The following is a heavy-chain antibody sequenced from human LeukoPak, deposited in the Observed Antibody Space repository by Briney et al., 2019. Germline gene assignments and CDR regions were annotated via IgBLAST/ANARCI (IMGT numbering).Heavy chain of an antibody. J-gene: IGHJ4*02. V-gene: IGHV1-69*05. Sequence: GSSVKVSCKASGGTFSRYAISWVRQAPGQGLEWMGGIIPIFGTANYAQKFQGRVTITTDESTSTAYMELSSLRSEDTAVYYCARVRYCSSTSCYYFDYWGQGTLVTVSS. CDR2: IIPIFGTA. CDR3: ARVRYCSSTSCYYFDY. D-gene: IGHD2-2*01. CDR1: GGTFSRYA.